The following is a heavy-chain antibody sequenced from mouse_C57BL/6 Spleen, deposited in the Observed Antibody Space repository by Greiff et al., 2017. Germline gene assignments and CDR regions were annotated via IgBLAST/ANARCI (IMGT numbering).Heavy chain of an antibody. D-gene: IGHD1-1*01. CDR2: IHPNSGST. CDR3: APPTVNYYDY. J-gene: IGHJ2*01. V-gene: IGHV1-64*01. CDR1: GYTFTSYW. Sequence: QVQLQQSGAELVKPGASVKLSCKASGYTFTSYWMHWVKQRPGQGLEWIGMIHPNSGSTNYNEKFKSKATLTVDKSSSTSYMQLSSLTSEDSAVYYCAPPTVNYYDYWGKGTTLTVSS.